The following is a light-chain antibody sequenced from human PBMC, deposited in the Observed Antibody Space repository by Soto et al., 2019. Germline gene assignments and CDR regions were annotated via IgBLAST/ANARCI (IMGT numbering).Light chain of an antibody. J-gene: IGKJ5*01. V-gene: IGKV2D-29*02. CDR2: EVS. CDR1: QSLLHITGETF. CDR3: MQSTQLPPT. Sequence: DVVMTQSPLSLSVTPGQPASIPCKSSQSLLHITGETFLFWYLXKQGQSQQVXIYEVSTRVSGVPDRFSGSGSGTDLTLEISRVETDDVGIYYCMQSTQLPPTFGQGTRLEIK.